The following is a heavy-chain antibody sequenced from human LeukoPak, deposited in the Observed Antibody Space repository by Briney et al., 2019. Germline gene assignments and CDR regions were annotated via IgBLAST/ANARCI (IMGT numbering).Heavy chain of an antibody. CDR1: GGSISSSSYS. D-gene: IGHD3-22*01. Sequence: SETLSLTCTVSGGSISSSSYSWGWIRQPPGKGLEWIGSIHYIGSTYYNPSLKGRVTISVDTSKNQFSLKLSSETAADTALYYCARNRNYYDTSGYTHYFDYWGQGTLVTVSS. J-gene: IGHJ4*02. CDR3: ARNRNYYDTSGYTHYFDY. CDR2: IHYIGST. V-gene: IGHV4-39*01.